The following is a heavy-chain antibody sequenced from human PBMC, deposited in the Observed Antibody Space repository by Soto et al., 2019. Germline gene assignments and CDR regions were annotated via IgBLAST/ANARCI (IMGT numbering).Heavy chain of an antibody. CDR2: IYYSGST. CDR1: GASISSGGYY. Sequence: QVQLQESGPGLVKPSQTLSLTCTVSGASISSGGYYWSWTRHHPGKGLEWIGYIYYSGSTYYNPSLKSRVTMSLDTSKNQFSLKLSSVTAADTAVYYCARDANRYASGSYGMDVWGQGTTVTVSS. CDR3: ARDANRYASGSYGMDV. D-gene: IGHD3-10*01. V-gene: IGHV4-31*03. J-gene: IGHJ6*02.